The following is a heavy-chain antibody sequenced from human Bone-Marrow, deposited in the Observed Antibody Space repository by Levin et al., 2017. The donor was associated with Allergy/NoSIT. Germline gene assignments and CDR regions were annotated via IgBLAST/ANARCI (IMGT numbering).Heavy chain of an antibody. CDR3: AKGLTYYYDSDGYYYGD. J-gene: IGHJ4*02. V-gene: IGHV3-23*01. D-gene: IGHD3-22*01. Sequence: PGGSLRLSCAASGFTLSNYAMNWVRQAPGKGLEWVSGLSGSDGSGSAYYAGSVRGRFTISRDKSKNTLYLQMNSLTAEDTAVYYCAKGLTYYYDSDGYYYGDWGQGSPVTVSS. CDR2: LSGSDGSGSA. CDR1: GFTLSNYA.